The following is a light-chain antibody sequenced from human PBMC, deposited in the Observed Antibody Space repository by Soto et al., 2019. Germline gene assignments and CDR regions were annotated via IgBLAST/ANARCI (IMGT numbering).Light chain of an antibody. CDR1: QGISSY. CDR3: QQYYSYPRT. Sequence: AIRITQSPSSLSAYTGDRVNITCRASQGISSYLALYQQKPGKAPKLLIYAASTLQSGVPSRFSGSGSGTDFTLTISCLQSEDFASYYCQQYYSYPRTFGQGTQVDIK. CDR2: AAS. V-gene: IGKV1-8*01. J-gene: IGKJ1*01.